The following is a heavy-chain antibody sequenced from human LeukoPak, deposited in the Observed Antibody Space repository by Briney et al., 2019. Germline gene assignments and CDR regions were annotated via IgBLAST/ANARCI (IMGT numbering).Heavy chain of an antibody. CDR3: ARDTRPLSAVDYYYYYMDV. CDR2: IFPSGTT. V-gene: IGHV4-4*07. CDR1: GGSISDYY. J-gene: IGHJ6*03. Sequence: PSETLSLTCTVSGGSISDYYWTWIRQPAGKGLEWIGRIFPSGTTNYNPSLKSRVIMSVDMSKNQFSLELSSVTAADTAVYYCARDTRPLSAVDYYYYYMDVWGKGTTVTISS. D-gene: IGHD6-19*01.